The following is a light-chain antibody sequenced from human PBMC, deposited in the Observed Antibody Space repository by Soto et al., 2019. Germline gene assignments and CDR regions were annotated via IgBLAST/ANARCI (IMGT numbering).Light chain of an antibody. CDR3: QQYGRSPFT. CDR2: GAS. J-gene: IGKJ3*01. Sequence: EIVLTQSPGTLSLSPGERATLSCRASQSVSSNNLAWYQQRPGQAPRVVIYGASTRATGIPERFSGSGSGTDFPLTIRRLEPEDFAVYYCQQYGRSPFTFGPGTKVDIK. CDR1: QSVSSNN. V-gene: IGKV3-20*01.